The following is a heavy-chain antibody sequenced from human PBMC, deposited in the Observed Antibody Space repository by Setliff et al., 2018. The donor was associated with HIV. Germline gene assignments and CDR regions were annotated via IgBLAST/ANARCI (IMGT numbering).Heavy chain of an antibody. CDR1: GGAFSGYY. CDR3: ARGPRITLIEVVTSDYYYGMDV. V-gene: IGHV4-34*01. J-gene: IGHJ6*02. Sequence: KPSETLSLTCAVHGGAFSGYYWSWIRQPPGKGLEWIGEINHSGSTNYNPSLKSRVTISVDASKNHFSLKVSSVTAADTAVYYCARGPRITLIEVVTSDYYYGMDVWGQGTTVTVSS. CDR2: INHSGST. D-gene: IGHD3-22*01.